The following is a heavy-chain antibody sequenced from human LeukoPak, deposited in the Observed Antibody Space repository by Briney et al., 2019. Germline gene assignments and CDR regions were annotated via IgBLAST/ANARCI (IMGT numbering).Heavy chain of an antibody. Sequence: PSGTLSLTCTVSGYSISSGYYWGWIRQPPGKGLEWIGSIYHSGSTYYNPSLKSRVTISVDTSKNQFSLKLSSVTAADTAVYYCARFYQVVMDAFDIWGQGTMVTVSS. D-gene: IGHD3-22*01. CDR2: IYHSGST. J-gene: IGHJ3*02. V-gene: IGHV4-38-2*02. CDR1: GYSISSGYY. CDR3: ARFYQVVMDAFDI.